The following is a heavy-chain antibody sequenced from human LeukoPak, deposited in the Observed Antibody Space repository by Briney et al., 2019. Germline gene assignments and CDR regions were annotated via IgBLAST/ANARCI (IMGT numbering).Heavy chain of an antibody. CDR2: IIPILGIA. J-gene: IGHJ5*02. V-gene: IGHV1-69*02. CDR3: ARDCSSTSCYTDWFDP. Sequence: SVKVSCKASGGTFSSYTISWVRQAPGQGLEWMGRIIPILGIANYAQKFQGRVTITADKSTSTAYIELSSLRSEDTAVYYCARDCSSTSCYTDWFDPWGQGTLVTVSS. D-gene: IGHD2-2*02. CDR1: GGTFSSYT.